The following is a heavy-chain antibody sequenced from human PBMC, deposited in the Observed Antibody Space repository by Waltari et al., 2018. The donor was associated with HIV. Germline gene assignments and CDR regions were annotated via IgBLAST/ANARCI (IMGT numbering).Heavy chain of an antibody. Sequence: EVQLVQSGAEVRKPGESLKIFCKTSGYSFSNSWILWVRQVPGKGLEWMGIIFPDDSDTRYSPSFQRRVTISVDTSIATAYLQWDSLKVSDTAFYYCARQTGSYLDYWGQGTLVTVSS. J-gene: IGHJ4*02. V-gene: IGHV5-51*01. CDR3: ARQTGSYLDY. CDR1: GYSFSNSW. CDR2: IFPDDSDT. D-gene: IGHD3-10*01.